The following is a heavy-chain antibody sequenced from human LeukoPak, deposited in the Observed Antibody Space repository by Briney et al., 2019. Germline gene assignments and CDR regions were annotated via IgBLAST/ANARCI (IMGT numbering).Heavy chain of an antibody. V-gene: IGHV3-23*01. Sequence: GGSVRLSCAASGFTFSSYDVSWVRQAPGKGLEWVSAISGSGDRTHYADSVKGRFTISRDNAKNSLYLQMNSLRAEDTALYYCAKAPIRGLSGDFDYWGQGTLVTVSS. D-gene: IGHD3-10*02. CDR1: GFTFSSYD. CDR2: ISGSGDRT. CDR3: AKAPIRGLSGDFDY. J-gene: IGHJ4*02.